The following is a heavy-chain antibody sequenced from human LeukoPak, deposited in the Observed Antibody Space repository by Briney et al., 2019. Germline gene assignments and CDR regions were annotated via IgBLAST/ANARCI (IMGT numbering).Heavy chain of an antibody. J-gene: IGHJ3*01. CDR1: GDSMSSGGYL. D-gene: IGHD2-2*01. V-gene: IGHV4-31*03. CDR3: ARLTCTGSSCSGGGAFDV. Sequence: SETLSLTCSVSGDSMSSGGYLWTWIRQNPGKGLEWIGYIFYNGGVYYSPSLRSRLTISVDTSQKQFSLKMSSVTAADTAVYFCARLTCTGSSCSGGGAFDVWGQGTVVTVSS. CDR2: IFYNGGV.